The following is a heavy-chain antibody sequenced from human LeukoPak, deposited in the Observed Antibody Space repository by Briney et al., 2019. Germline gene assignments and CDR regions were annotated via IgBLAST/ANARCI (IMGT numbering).Heavy chain of an antibody. CDR3: TTVFATVVYYFDY. D-gene: IGHD4-23*01. Sequence: GGSLRLSCAASGFTFSSYGMHWVRQAPGKGLEWVAVISYDGSNKYYADSVKGRFTISRDNSKNTLYLQMNSLKTEDTAVYYCTTVFATVVYYFDYWGQGTLVTVSS. V-gene: IGHV3-30*03. CDR2: ISYDGSNK. CDR1: GFTFSSYG. J-gene: IGHJ4*02.